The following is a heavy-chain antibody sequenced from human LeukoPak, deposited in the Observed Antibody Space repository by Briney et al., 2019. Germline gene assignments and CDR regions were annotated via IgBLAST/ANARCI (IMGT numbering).Heavy chain of an antibody. CDR2: ISGSGGST. D-gene: IGHD5-18*01. CDR1: GFTFSSYA. CDR3: AKVRRGAAMALDAFDI. J-gene: IGHJ3*02. Sequence: GGSLRLSCAASGFTFSSYAMSWVRQAPGKGLEWVSAISGSGGSTYYADSVKGRFTISRDNSKNTLYLQMNSLRAGDTAVYYCAKVRRGAAMALDAFDIWGQGTMVTVSS. V-gene: IGHV3-23*01.